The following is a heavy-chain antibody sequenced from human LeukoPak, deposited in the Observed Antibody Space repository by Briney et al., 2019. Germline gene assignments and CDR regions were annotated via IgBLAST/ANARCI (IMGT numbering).Heavy chain of an antibody. CDR3: ARDAMVRGGIIGFDP. CDR2: ISSSSSTI. Sequence: GGSLRLSCAASGFTFSSYSMNWVRQAPGKGLEWVSYISSSSSTIYYADSVKGQFTISRDNAKNSLYLQMNSLRAEDTAVYYCARDAMVRGGIIGFDPWGQGTLVTVSS. D-gene: IGHD3-10*01. CDR1: GFTFSSYS. V-gene: IGHV3-48*01. J-gene: IGHJ5*02.